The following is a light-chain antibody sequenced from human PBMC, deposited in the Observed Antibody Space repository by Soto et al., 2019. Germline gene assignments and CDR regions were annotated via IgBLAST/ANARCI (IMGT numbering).Light chain of an antibody. CDR2: EGS. CDR3: CSYAGGSTCYG. CDR1: SSDGGSYNL. J-gene: IGLJ1*01. Sequence: QSAPAQPATVSGSPGQSITISGTGTSSDGGSYNLVSWYQQHPGKAPKLRIYEGSKLPSGVSNRFSGSKSGNTACRTMSGLQDEDEADYSSCSYAGGSTCYGCGTGSKGTVL. V-gene: IGLV2-23*01.